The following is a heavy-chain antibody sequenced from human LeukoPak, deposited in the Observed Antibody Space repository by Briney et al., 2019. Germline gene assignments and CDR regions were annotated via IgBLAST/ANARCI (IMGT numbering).Heavy chain of an antibody. D-gene: IGHD6-19*01. Sequence: SETLSLTCTVSGGSISTYYWNWIRQPPGKGLEWIGYIYHSGSTNYNPSLQSRVTISVDTSKNQFSLNLNSVTAADTAVYYCARAYKDRSLAGKKEFFQHWGQGTLVTVSS. CDR3: ARAYKDRSLAGKKEFFQH. J-gene: IGHJ1*01. CDR1: GGSISTYY. V-gene: IGHV4-59*01. CDR2: IYHSGST.